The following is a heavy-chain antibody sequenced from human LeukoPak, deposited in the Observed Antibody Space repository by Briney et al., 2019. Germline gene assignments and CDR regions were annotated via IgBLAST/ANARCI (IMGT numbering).Heavy chain of an antibody. V-gene: IGHV1-69*04. CDR3: ARNGGWLQSQYYFDY. D-gene: IGHD5-24*01. CDR2: IIPILGIA. CDR1: GGTFSSYA. J-gene: IGHJ4*02. Sequence: SVKVSCKAPGGTFSSYAISWVRQAPGQGLEWMGRIIPILGIANYAQKFQGRVTITADKSTSTAYMELSSLRSEDTAVYYCARNGGWLQSQYYFDYWGQGTLVTVSS.